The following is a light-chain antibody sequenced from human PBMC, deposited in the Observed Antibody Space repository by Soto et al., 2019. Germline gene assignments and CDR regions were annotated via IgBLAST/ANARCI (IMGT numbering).Light chain of an antibody. CDR3: QQRYSWPVT. CDR2: SAS. CDR1: QSIANY. J-gene: IGKJ5*01. V-gene: IGKV3-11*01. Sequence: EIVLTQSPATLSLSPGERATLSCRASQSIANYLGWYQQKPGQAPRLLIYSASNRATGIPPRFSGSGSGTDFALTISSLEPEDFSVYYCQQRYSWPVTFGQGTRLEIK.